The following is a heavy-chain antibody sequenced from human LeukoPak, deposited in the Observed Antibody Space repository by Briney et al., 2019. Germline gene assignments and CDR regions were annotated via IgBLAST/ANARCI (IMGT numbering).Heavy chain of an antibody. D-gene: IGHD3-22*01. Sequence: ASVKVSCKASGYTFTGYYMHWVRQAPGQGLEWMGRINPNSGGTNYAQKFQGRVTMTRDTSISTAYMELSRLRSDDTAVYYCASGPMGTMIVLYGMDVWGQGTTVTVSS. CDR2: INPNSGGT. CDR1: GYTFTGYY. V-gene: IGHV1-2*06. CDR3: ASGPMGTMIVLYGMDV. J-gene: IGHJ6*02.